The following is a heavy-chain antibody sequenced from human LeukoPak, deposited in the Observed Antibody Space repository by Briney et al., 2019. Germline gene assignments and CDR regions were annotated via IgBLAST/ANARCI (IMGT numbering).Heavy chain of an antibody. CDR3: AKDKGLYYYGSGSYDDY. D-gene: IGHD3-10*01. Sequence: GGSLRLSCAASGFTFNSYAMSWVRQAPGKGLEWVSAISGSGGSTYYADSVRGRFTISRDNSKNTLYLQMNSLRAENTAIYYCAKDKGLYYYGSGSYDDYWGQGTLVTVSS. CDR2: ISGSGGST. CDR1: GFTFNSYA. J-gene: IGHJ4*02. V-gene: IGHV3-23*01.